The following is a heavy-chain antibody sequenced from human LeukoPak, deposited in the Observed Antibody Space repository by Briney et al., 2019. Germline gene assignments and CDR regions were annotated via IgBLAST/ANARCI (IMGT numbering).Heavy chain of an antibody. J-gene: IGHJ4*02. Sequence: AASVKVSCKASGYTFTSYYMHWVRQAPGQGLEWMGIINPSVGSTSYAQKFQGRVTMTRDTSTSTVYMELSSLRSEDTAVYYCARGWVDCSSTSCPFDYWGQGTLVTVSS. D-gene: IGHD2-2*01. CDR2: INPSVGST. CDR3: ARGWVDCSSTSCPFDY. V-gene: IGHV1-46*01. CDR1: GYTFTSYY.